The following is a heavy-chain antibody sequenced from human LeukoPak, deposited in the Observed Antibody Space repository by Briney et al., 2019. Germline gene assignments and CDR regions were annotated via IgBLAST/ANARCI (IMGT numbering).Heavy chain of an antibody. CDR2: INPNSGGT. CDR1: GYTFTGYY. CDR3: ATVAIYCGGDCDSYN. V-gene: IGHV1-2*06. Sequence: ASVKVSCKASGYTFTGYYMHWVRQAPGQGLEWMGRINPNSGGTNYAQKFQGRVTMTRDTSISTAYMELSRLRSDDTAVYYCATVAIYCGGDCDSYNWGQGTLGTVSS. J-gene: IGHJ4*02. D-gene: IGHD2-21*02.